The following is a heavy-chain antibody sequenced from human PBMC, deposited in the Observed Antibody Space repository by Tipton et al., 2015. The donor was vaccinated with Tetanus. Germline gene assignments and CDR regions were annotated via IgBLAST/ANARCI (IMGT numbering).Heavy chain of an antibody. V-gene: IGHV3-23*01. CDR3: AKEQYYDFWSGYYVLDY. D-gene: IGHD3-3*01. CDR2: ISGSGGST. J-gene: IGHJ4*02. Sequence: SLRLSCAASGSTFSSYAMSWVRQAPGKGLEWVSAISGSGGSTYYADSVKGRFTISRDNSKNTLYLQMNSLRAEDTAVYYCAKEQYYDFWSGYYVLDYWGQGTLVTVSS. CDR1: GSTFSSYA.